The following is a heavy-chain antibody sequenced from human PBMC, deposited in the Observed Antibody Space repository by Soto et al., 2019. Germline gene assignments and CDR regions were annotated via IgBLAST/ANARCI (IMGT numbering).Heavy chain of an antibody. Sequence: GGSLRLSCAASGFTVSSNYMSWVRPAPGKGLEWVSVIYSGGSTYYADSVKGRFTISRDNAKNSLYLQMDSLRVEDTAVYYCARGCGRSSCPYYFDYWGQGTLVTVSS. CDR3: ARGCGRSSCPYYFDY. CDR2: IYSGGST. CDR1: GFTVSSNY. D-gene: IGHD2-2*01. V-gene: IGHV3-66*01. J-gene: IGHJ4*02.